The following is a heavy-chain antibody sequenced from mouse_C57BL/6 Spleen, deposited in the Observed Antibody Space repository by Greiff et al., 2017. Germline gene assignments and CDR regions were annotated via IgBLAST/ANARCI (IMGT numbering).Heavy chain of an antibody. CDR2: IWSGGST. V-gene: IGHV2-2*01. Sequence: VQLQQSGPGLVQPSQSLSITCTVSGFSFTSYGVHWVRQSPGKGLEWLGVIWSGGSTDYNAAFISSLSISKDNSKSQVFFKMNSLQADDTTIYSCARNKEQRRYYAMDYWGQGASVTVSS. J-gene: IGHJ4*01. CDR1: GFSFTSYG. CDR3: ARNKEQRRYYAMDY. D-gene: IGHD6-1*01.